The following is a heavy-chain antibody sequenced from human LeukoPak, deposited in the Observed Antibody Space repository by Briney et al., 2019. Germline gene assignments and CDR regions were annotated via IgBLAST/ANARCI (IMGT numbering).Heavy chain of an antibody. Sequence: SETLSLTCTVSGGSISSYYWSWIREPAGRGLEWIGRIYTSGSTNYNPSLKSRVTMSVDTSKNKFSLKLSSVTAADTAVYYCARERRFSSWYYYGMDVWGQGTTVTVSS. CDR2: IYTSGST. D-gene: IGHD6-13*01. J-gene: IGHJ6*02. CDR1: GGSISSYY. CDR3: ARERRFSSWYYYGMDV. V-gene: IGHV4-4*07.